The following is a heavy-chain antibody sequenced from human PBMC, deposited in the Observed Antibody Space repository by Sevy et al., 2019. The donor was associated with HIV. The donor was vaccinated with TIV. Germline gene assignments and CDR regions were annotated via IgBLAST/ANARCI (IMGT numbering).Heavy chain of an antibody. D-gene: IGHD2-21*01. CDR3: AREVARKTDYYYIDV. Sequence: ASVKVSCKASGGTFSSYAISWVRQAPGQGLEWMGGIIPIFGTANYAQKFQGRVTITADKSTSTAYMELSSLRSEDTAVYYCAREVARKTDYYYIDVWGKGTTVTVSS. CDR1: GGTFSSYA. CDR2: IIPIFGTA. J-gene: IGHJ6*03. V-gene: IGHV1-69*06.